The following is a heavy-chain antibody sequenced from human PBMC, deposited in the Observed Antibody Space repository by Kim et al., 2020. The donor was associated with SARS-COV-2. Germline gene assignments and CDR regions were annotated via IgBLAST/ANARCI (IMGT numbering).Heavy chain of an antibody. CDR3: ARHQTSSSYYFDY. J-gene: IGHJ4*02. V-gene: IGHV5-51*01. Sequence: YSPSVQGQVTISADNSINTADLQWSSLKASDSAMYFCARHQTSSSYYFDYWGQGTLVTVSS. D-gene: IGHD2-2*01.